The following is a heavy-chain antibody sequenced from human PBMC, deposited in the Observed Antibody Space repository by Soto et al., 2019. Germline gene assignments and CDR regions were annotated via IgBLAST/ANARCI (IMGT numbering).Heavy chain of an antibody. Sequence: QVQLVQSGPELKKPGASVKVSCKTSGYSFHNSGISWGRQAPGQGLEWMGWISVLNGYAHYGQKFQGRVIMTADTFTSTAYMELRGLRSDDTAMYYCSKNGTTWFASWGQGTPVTVSS. J-gene: IGHJ5*01. V-gene: IGHV1-18*01. CDR2: ISVLNGYA. CDR3: SKNGTTWFAS. CDR1: GYSFHNSG. D-gene: IGHD1-1*01.